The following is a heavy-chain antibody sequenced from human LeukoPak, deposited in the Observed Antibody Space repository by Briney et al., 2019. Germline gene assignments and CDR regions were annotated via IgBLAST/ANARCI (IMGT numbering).Heavy chain of an antibody. CDR3: AMSKYSSSLFYFDY. CDR1: GGTFSSYA. J-gene: IGHJ4*02. D-gene: IGHD6-6*01. V-gene: IGHV1-69*01. Sequence: SVKVSCKASGGTFSSYAISWVRQAPGQGLEWMGGIIPIFGTANYAQKFQGRVTITADESTSTAYMELSSLRSEDTAVYYCAMSKYSSSLFYFDYWGQGTLVTVSS. CDR2: IIPIFGTA.